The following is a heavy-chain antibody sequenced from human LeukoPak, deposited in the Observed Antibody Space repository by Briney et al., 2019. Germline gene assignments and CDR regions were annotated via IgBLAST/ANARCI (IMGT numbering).Heavy chain of an antibody. Sequence: GGSLRLSCAASGFTFSSYAMSWVRQAPGKGLEWVPFISTSSSYIYYADSVKGRFTISRDNAKNSLYLQMNSLRAEDTAVYYCARDVTAVTSYLFDYWGQGTLVTVSS. D-gene: IGHD4-17*01. V-gene: IGHV3-21*01. CDR1: GFTFSSYA. J-gene: IGHJ4*02. CDR3: ARDVTAVTSYLFDY. CDR2: ISTSSSYI.